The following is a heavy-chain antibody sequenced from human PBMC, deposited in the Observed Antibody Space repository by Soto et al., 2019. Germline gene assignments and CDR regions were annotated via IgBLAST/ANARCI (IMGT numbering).Heavy chain of an antibody. J-gene: IGHJ5*02. CDR2: IYYSGST. Sequence: PSETVSLTCTVSGGSISSGGYYWSWIRQHPGKGLEWIGYIYYSGSTYYNPSLKSRVTISVDTSKNQFSLKLSSVTAADTAVYYCARVRYCSGGSCYPRFDPWGQGTLVTVSS. CDR3: ARVRYCSGGSCYPRFDP. V-gene: IGHV4-31*02. CDR1: GGSISSGGYY. D-gene: IGHD2-15*01.